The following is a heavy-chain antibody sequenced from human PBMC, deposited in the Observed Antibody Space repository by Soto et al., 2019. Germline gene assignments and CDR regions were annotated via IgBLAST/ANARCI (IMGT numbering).Heavy chain of an antibody. CDR2: ITGSGNTI. CDR1: GFTFSKYA. V-gene: IGHV3-23*01. D-gene: IGHD1-26*01. Sequence: DVQLLESGGGLVQPGGSLRLSCVASGFTFSKYAMIWVRQAPGKGQEWVSGITGSGNTIEYADSVKGRFSISRDNSKNRLNRKMNGRRAGDPAMYYGAKDAVVGGGWWFVSDGGQGTLVTVS. J-gene: IGHJ4*02. CDR3: AKDAVVGGGWWFVSD.